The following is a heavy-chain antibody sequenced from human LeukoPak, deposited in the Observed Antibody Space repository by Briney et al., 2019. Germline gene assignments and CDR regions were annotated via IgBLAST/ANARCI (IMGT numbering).Heavy chain of an antibody. V-gene: IGHV1-24*01. D-gene: IGHD2-8*01. CDR3: ATVVLGEFRYYYYGMDV. J-gene: IGHJ6*02. Sequence: VASVKVSCKVSGYTLTELSMHWVRQAPGKGLEWMGGFDPEDGETIYAQKFQGRVTMTEDTSTDTAYMELSSLRSEDTAVYYCATVVLGEFRYYYYGMDVWGQGTTVTVSS. CDR1: GYTLTELS. CDR2: FDPEDGET.